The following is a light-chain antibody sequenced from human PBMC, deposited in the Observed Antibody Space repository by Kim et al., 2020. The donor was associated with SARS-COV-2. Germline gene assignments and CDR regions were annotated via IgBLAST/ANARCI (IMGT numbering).Light chain of an antibody. CDR3: QQSYSTLYT. Sequence: SASVGDRVTITCRASQSISSYLNWYQQKPGKAPKHLIYAASSLQSGVPSRFSGSGSGTDFTLTISSLQPEDFATYYCQQSYSTLYTFGQGTKLEI. CDR2: AAS. J-gene: IGKJ2*01. CDR1: QSISSY. V-gene: IGKV1-39*01.